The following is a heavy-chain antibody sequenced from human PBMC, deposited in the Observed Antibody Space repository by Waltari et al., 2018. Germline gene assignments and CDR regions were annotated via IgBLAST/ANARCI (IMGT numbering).Heavy chain of an antibody. Sequence: EVQLVESGGVVVQPGGSLRLSCAASGFSFDDYAMHWVRQAPGKGLEWVSLIDRDGAITFYADSVKGRFTISRDNSKNSLYLQMSSLSPEDSALYYCAKGITTFGAVTLEFMDVWGKGTTVTVSS. CDR2: IDRDGAIT. CDR3: AKGITTFGAVTLEFMDV. D-gene: IGHD3-3*01. V-gene: IGHV3-43D*04. CDR1: GFSFDDYA. J-gene: IGHJ6*03.